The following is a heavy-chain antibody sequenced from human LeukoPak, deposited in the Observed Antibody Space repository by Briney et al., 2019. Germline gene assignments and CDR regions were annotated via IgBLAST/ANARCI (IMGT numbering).Heavy chain of an antibody. V-gene: IGHV1-46*01. J-gene: IGHJ5*02. CDR2: INTSGGST. CDR1: GYTFTSYY. CDR3: ATNILVRDIINWFDP. D-gene: IGHD3-10*01. Sequence: ASVKVSCKASGYTFTSYYMHWVRQAPGQGLEWMGIINTSGGSTSYAQKFQGRVTMTRDTSISTAYMELSSLRYDDTAVYYCATNILVRDIINWFDPWGQGTLVTVSS.